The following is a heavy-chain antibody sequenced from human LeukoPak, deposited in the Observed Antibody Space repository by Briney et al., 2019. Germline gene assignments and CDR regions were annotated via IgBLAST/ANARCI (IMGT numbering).Heavy chain of an antibody. CDR3: ARDQYYDTSGQIDY. CDR2: ISSSSDFI. J-gene: IGHJ4*02. Sequence: GGSLRLSCAASGFTFSRYSVNWVRQAPGKGLEWVSSISSSSDFICYADSVKGRFTISRDNAKNSLYLQMNSLRAEDTAVYYCARDQYYDTSGQIDYWGQGTLVTVSS. CDR1: GFTFSRYS. D-gene: IGHD3-22*01. V-gene: IGHV3-21*01.